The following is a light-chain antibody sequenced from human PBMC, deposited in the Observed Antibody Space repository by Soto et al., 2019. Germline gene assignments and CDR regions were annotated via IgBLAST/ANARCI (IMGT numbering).Light chain of an antibody. CDR2: DVS. CDR3: SSYTSSSTLGVV. J-gene: IGLJ2*01. Sequence: QSALTQPASVSGSPGQSITISCTGTSSDVGGYNYVSWYQQHPGKAPKLMIYDVSNQPSGVSNRFSGSKSGNTASLTISGLQAEAEADYYCSSYTSSSTLGVVFGGGTKLTVL. V-gene: IGLV2-14*01. CDR1: SSDVGGYNY.